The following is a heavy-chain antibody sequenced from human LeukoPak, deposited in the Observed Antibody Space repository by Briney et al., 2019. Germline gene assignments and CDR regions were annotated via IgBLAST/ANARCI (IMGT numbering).Heavy chain of an antibody. Sequence: ASVKVSCKASGYTFTRYYMHWVRQAPGQGLEWMGIINPSGGSTSYAQKFQGRVTMTRDTSTSTVYMELSSLRSEDTAVYYCARDSVGVGDCYSWGQGTLVTVSS. CDR2: INPSGGST. V-gene: IGHV1-46*01. D-gene: IGHD2-21*02. CDR1: GYTFTRYY. J-gene: IGHJ5*02. CDR3: ARDSVGVGDCYS.